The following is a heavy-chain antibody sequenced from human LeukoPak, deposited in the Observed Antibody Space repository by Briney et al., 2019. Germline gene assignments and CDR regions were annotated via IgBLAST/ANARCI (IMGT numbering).Heavy chain of an antibody. J-gene: IGHJ4*02. V-gene: IGHV3-21*01. D-gene: IGHD7-27*01. Sequence: GGSLRLSCAASGFTFSTYSMNWVRQVPGKGLEWVSSISSSSNDMYYADSVKGRFTISRDNAKNSLYLQMNSLRAEDTGVYYCARVATSGYSGQGTLVTVSS. CDR2: ISSSSNDM. CDR3: ARVATSGY. CDR1: GFTFSTYS.